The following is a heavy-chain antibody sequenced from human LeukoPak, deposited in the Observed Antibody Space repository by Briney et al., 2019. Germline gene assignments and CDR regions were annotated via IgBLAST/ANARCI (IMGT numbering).Heavy chain of an antibody. D-gene: IGHD6-13*01. J-gene: IGHJ6*02. Sequence: PGGSLRLSCAASGFTFSSYAMHWVRQAPGKGLEWVAVISYDGSNKYYADSVKGRFTISRDNSKNTLYLQMNSLRAEDTAVYYCARLSSSWYYYYYGMDVWGQGTTVTVSS. CDR3: ARLSSSWYYYYYGMDV. V-gene: IGHV3-30*04. CDR1: GFTFSSYA. CDR2: ISYDGSNK.